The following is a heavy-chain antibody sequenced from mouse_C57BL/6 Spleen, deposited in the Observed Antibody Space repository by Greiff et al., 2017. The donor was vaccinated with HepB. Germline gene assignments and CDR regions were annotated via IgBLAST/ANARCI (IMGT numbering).Heavy chain of an antibody. CDR1: GSTFTSYW. CDR3: ARALYDWFAY. D-gene: IGHD2-12*01. J-gene: IGHJ3*01. V-gene: IGHV1-52*01. Sequence: QVQLQQPGAELVRPGSSVKLSCKASGSTFTSYWMHWVKQRPIQGLEWIGNIAPSDSETPYNHKFKDKATLTVDKSSSTAYMPLSRLTSEDSAVYYCARALYDWFAYWGQGTLVTVAA. CDR2: IAPSDSET.